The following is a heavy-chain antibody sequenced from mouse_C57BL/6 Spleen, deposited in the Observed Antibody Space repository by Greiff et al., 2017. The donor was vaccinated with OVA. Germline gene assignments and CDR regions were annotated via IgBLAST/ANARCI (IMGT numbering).Heavy chain of an antibody. CDR1: GFTFSSYA. D-gene: IGHD4-1*01. V-gene: IGHV5-4*03. CDR3: ARHWDVGDYFDY. CDR2: ISDGGSYT. Sequence: EVKLVESGGGLVKPGGSLKLSCAASGFTFSSYAMSWVRQTPEKRLEWVATISDGGSYTYYPANVKGRFTISRDNAKNNLYLQMSHLKSEDTAMYYCARHWDVGDYFDYWGQGTTLTVSS. J-gene: IGHJ2*01.